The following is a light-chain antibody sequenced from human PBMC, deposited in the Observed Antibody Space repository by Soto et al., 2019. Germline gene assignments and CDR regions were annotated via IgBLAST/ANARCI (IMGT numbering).Light chain of an antibody. Sequence: DIQMTQSPSSVSASVGDRVSITCRTSQDISSYLAWYQKKPGKVPKVVIYAASSLQSGVPSRFSGGGSGTDFTLTINSLQPEDSATYYCQQGKSFPITLGQGTRLETK. V-gene: IGKV1-12*01. CDR2: AAS. CDR3: QQGKSFPIT. CDR1: QDISSY. J-gene: IGKJ5*01.